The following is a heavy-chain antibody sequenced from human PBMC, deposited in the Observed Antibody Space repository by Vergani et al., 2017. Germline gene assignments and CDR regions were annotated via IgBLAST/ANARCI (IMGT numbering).Heavy chain of an antibody. CDR2: VLFDGSNE. V-gene: IGHV3-30*02. J-gene: IGHJ4*02. CDR3: ARDLAYCHEGSCAL. Sequence: QVQLVQSGGGVVQPGGSLRLSCVGSGFTFRNYGMHWVRQAPGKGLEWVAYVLFDGSNEYYADSVKGRFIVSRDNSNDALYLQMNSLRTDDTAVYYCARDLAYCHEGSCALWGQGSVVTVSS. D-gene: IGHD2-15*01. CDR1: GFTFRNYG.